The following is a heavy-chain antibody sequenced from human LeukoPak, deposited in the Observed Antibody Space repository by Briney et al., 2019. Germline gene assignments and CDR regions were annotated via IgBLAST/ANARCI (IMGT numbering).Heavy chain of an antibody. CDR2: IDHSGNT. CDR1: GGSIGSRSFD. J-gene: IGHJ5*02. V-gene: IGHV4-39*01. Sequence: SETLSLTCNVSGGSIGSRSFDWGWIRQPPGQGLEFIGSIDHSGNTNYNSSLKSRVTISADTSRNQFSLKLRSVTAADTAVYYCARRTSGGYSGYIDRWGLGTLVTVSS. D-gene: IGHD5-12*01. CDR3: ARRTSGGYSGYIDR.